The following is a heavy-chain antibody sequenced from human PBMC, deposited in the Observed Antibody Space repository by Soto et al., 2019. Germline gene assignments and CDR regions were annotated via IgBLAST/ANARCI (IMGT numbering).Heavy chain of an antibody. CDR2: IYYTGTT. V-gene: IGHV4-59*08. CDR3: ARLGRWLQALDS. D-gene: IGHD5-12*01. CDR1: GGSLSDYY. Sequence: PSETLSLTCTVSGGSLSDYYWSWIRQPPGKGLEWVGYIYYTGTTTYNPSLKSRLTLSVDTSKNQFSLKLRSVSAADTAVYYCARLGRWLQALDSWGQGTLVTVPQ. J-gene: IGHJ4*02.